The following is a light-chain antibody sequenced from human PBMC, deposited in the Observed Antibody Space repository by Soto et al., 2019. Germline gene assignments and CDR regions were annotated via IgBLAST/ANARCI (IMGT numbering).Light chain of an antibody. J-gene: IGKJ1*01. V-gene: IGKV3-20*01. CDR1: QSASSIY. CDR3: QQYGSSRWT. CDR2: GAS. Sequence: EIVLTQSPGTLSLSPGERATLSCRASQSASSIYLAWYQQKPGQAPRLLIYGASSRATGIPDRFSGSGSGTDFTLTISRLEPEDFAVYYCQQYGSSRWTFGQGTKVDIK.